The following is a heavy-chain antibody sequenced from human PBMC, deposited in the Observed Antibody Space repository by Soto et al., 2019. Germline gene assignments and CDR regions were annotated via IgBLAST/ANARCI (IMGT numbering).Heavy chain of an antibody. CDR2: IYHSGST. J-gene: IGHJ4*02. CDR1: GGSISSGGYS. Sequence: PSETLSLTCAVSGGSISSGGYSWSWIRQPPGKGLEWIGYIYHSGSTNYNHSLKSRVTISVDRSKNQFSLKLSSMTAADTAVYYCARRYGRYFDYWGQGTLVTVSS. D-gene: IGHD4-17*01. V-gene: IGHV4-30-2*01. CDR3: ARRYGRYFDY.